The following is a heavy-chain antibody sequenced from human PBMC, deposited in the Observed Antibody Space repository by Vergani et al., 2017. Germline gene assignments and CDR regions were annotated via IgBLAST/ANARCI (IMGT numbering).Heavy chain of an antibody. V-gene: IGHV4-61*02. D-gene: IGHD5-18*01. CDR2: IYTSGST. J-gene: IGHJ6*03. CDR1: GGSISSGSYY. Sequence: QVQLQESGPGLVKPSQTLSLTCTVSGGSISSGSYYWSWIRQPAGKGLEWIGRIYTSGSTNYNPSLKSRGTISVDTSKNQFSLKLSSVTAADTAVCYCARVGYSYGYYYYMDVWGKGTTVTVSS. CDR3: ARVGYSYGYYYYMDV.